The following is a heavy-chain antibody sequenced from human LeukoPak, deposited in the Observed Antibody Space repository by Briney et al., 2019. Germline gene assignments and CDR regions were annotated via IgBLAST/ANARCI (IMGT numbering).Heavy chain of an antibody. CDR2: IYSSVT. CDR3: AELGITMIGGV. CDR1: GFTISSNS. V-gene: IGHV3-53*01. J-gene: IGHJ6*04. D-gene: IGHD3-10*02. Sequence: GGSLRLSCTVSGFTISSNSMSWVRQAAGKGLEWVSFIYSSVTHYSDSVKGRFTISRDNSKNTLFLQMNSLRAEDTAVYYCAELGITMIGGVWGKGTTVTISS.